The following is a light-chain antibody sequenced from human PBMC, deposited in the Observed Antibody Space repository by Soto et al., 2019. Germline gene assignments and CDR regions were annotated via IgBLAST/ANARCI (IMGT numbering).Light chain of an antibody. CDR1: QSIRTF. V-gene: IGKV3-20*01. CDR2: DAS. Sequence: EIVLTQSPGTLSLSPGERATLSCRASQSIRTFLAWYQQKPGQAPRLLIYDASTRATGIPDTFSGSGSGTDFTLPISRLEPEDFAVYYCQQYGGSPRTFGQGTKVEIQ. J-gene: IGKJ1*01. CDR3: QQYGGSPRT.